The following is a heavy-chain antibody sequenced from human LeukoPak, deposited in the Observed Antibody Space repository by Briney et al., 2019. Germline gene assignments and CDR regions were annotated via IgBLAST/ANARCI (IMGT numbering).Heavy chain of an antibody. CDR1: GFTFSSYS. D-gene: IGHD4-17*01. J-gene: IGHJ6*03. CDR2: ISSSSSYV. CDR3: AKSPYASDYYMDV. V-gene: IGHV3-21*01. Sequence: PGGSLRLSCAASGFTFSSYSMNWVRQATGKGLEWVSSISSSSSYVYYADSVKGRFTISRDNAKNSLYLQMNSLRAEDTAVYYCAKSPYASDYYMDVWGKGTTVTVSS.